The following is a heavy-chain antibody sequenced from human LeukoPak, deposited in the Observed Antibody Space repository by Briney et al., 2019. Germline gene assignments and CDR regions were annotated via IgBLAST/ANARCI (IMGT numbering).Heavy chain of an antibody. Sequence: SSVKVSCKASGGTFSSYAISWVRQAPGQGLEWMGGIIPIFGTANYAQKFQGRVTITADESTSTAYMELSSPRSEDTAVYYCARDRDPMVDYSNYEFDYWGQGTLVTVSS. J-gene: IGHJ4*02. D-gene: IGHD4-11*01. CDR2: IIPIFGTA. CDR1: GGTFSSYA. CDR3: ARDRDPMVDYSNYEFDY. V-gene: IGHV1-69*01.